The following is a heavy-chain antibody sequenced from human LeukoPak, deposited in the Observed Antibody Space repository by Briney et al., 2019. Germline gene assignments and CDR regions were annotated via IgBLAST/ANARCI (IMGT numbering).Heavy chain of an antibody. CDR1: GFTFSSYW. V-gene: IGHV3-74*01. D-gene: IGHD5-24*01. J-gene: IGHJ4*02. CDR2: INSDGSST. CDR3: AKDIVYGDGYNFDY. Sequence: GGSLRLSCAASGFTFSSYWMHWVRQAPGKGLVWVSRINSDGSSTSYADSVKGRFTISRDNAKNTLYLQMNSLRAEDTALYYCAKDIVYGDGYNFDYWGQGTLVTVSS.